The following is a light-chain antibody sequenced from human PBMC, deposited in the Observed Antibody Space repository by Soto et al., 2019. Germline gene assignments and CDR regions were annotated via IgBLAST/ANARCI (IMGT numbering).Light chain of an antibody. CDR2: KAS. Sequence: DIQMTQSPSTLSGSVGDRVTITCRASQTISSWLAWYQQKPGKATKLMIYKASTLKSGVPSRFSGSGSGTEFTLTLSSLQPDDVANYYCQQTFSAHSITFGQGTRLEIK. CDR1: QTISSW. CDR3: QQTFSAHSIT. J-gene: IGKJ5*01. V-gene: IGKV1-5*03.